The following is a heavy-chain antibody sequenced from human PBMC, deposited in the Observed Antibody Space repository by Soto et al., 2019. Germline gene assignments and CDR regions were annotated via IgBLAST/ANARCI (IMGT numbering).Heavy chain of an antibody. D-gene: IGHD1-26*01. CDR3: ARGRSGKNGHFDY. J-gene: IGHJ4*02. Sequence: QPGGSLRLSCAASGFTFSSDWMHWVRQPPGEGLVWVSRVNPDGSTTNYADSVKGRFTISRDNAKNTVYLQMNSLTAEDTAVYYCARGRSGKNGHFDYWGQGTQVTVSS. CDR2: VNPDGSTT. V-gene: IGHV3-74*01. CDR1: GFTFSSDW.